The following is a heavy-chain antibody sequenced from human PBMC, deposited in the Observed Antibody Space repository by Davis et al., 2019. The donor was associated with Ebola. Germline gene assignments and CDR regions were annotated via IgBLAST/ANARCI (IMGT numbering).Heavy chain of an antibody. CDR2: INHSGST. J-gene: IGHJ4*02. Sequence: MPSETLSLTCAVYGGSFSGYYWSWIRQPPGKGLEWIGEINHSGSTNYNPSLKSRVTISVDTSKNQFSLKLSSVTAADTAVYYCAREEGYCSGGSCYSGHFDYWGQGTLVTVSS. D-gene: IGHD2-15*01. CDR1: GGSFSGYY. CDR3: AREEGYCSGGSCYSGHFDY. V-gene: IGHV4-34*01.